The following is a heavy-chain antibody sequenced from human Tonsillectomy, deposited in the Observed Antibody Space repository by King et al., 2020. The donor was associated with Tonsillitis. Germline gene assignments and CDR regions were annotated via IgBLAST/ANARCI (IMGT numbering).Heavy chain of an antibody. Sequence: QLVQSGAEVKKPGESLKISCKGSGYTFTNYWIAWVRQMPGKGLEWMGIIYPGDSDTRYSPSFQGQVTISADTSISTAYLQWSSLKASDTAMYFCARRIGYCSGDSCYFDYWGQGTLVTVSS. CDR1: GYTFTNYW. CDR2: IYPGDSDT. CDR3: ARRIGYCSGDSCYFDY. J-gene: IGHJ4*02. V-gene: IGHV5-51*01. D-gene: IGHD2-15*01.